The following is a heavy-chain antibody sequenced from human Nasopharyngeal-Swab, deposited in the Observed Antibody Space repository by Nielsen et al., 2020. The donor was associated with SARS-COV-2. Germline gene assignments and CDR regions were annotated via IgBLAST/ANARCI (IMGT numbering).Heavy chain of an antibody. CDR3: ARDPRGDGYSFFDY. CDR2: IYPGGST. V-gene: IGHV3-53*01. D-gene: IGHD5-24*01. Sequence: GESLKISCAASGLSVSSNYMSWVRQAPGKGLEWVSIIYPGGSTYYADSVKGRFTISRDSSWNTLYLQMNSLRADDTAIYYCARDPRGDGYSFFDYWGQGTEVTVSS. CDR1: GLSVSSNY. J-gene: IGHJ4*02.